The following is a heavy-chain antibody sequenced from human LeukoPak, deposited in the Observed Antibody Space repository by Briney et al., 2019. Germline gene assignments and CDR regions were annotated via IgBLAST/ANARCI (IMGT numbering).Heavy chain of an antibody. D-gene: IGHD6-13*01. J-gene: IGHJ4*02. Sequence: GGSLRLSCAASGFTFSSYSMNWVRQAPGKGLEWVSSISSSSSYIYYADPVKGRFTISRDNAKNSLYLQMNSLRAEDTAVYYCVMDTFSSSAGVDYWGQGTLVTVSS. CDR3: VMDTFSSSAGVDY. V-gene: IGHV3-21*01. CDR2: ISSSSSYI. CDR1: GFTFSSYS.